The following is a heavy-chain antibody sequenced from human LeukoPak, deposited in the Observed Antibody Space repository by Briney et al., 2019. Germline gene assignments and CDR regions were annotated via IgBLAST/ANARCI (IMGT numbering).Heavy chain of an antibody. J-gene: IGHJ4*02. CDR1: GFTFDDYA. Sequence: GRSLRLSCAASGFTFDDYAMHWVRQAPGKGLEWVSGIRWNSGSIGYADSVKGRFTISRDNAKNSLYLQMNSLRPEDTALYYCAKDARWKSGQPYFDYWGQGTLVTVSS. CDR2: IRWNSGSI. CDR3: AKDARWKSGQPYFDY. D-gene: IGHD3-3*01. V-gene: IGHV3-9*01.